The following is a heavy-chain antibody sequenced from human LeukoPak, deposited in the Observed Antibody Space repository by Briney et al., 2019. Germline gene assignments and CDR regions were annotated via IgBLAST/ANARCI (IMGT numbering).Heavy chain of an antibody. V-gene: IGHV4-59*08. D-gene: IGHD3-3*01. CDR3: ARLIFGVVNGAFDI. J-gene: IGHJ3*02. CDR2: IYYSGST. CDR1: GGSISSYY. Sequence: PSETLSLTCTVSGGSISSYYWSWIRQPPGKGLEWIGYIYYSGSTNYNPSLKSRVTISVDTSKNQFSLKLSSVTAADTAVYYCARLIFGVVNGAFDIWGHGRMVIVSS.